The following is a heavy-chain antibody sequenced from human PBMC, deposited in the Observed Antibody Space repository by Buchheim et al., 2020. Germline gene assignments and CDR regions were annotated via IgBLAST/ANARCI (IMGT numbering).Heavy chain of an antibody. CDR3: ARDVPAATISPTNWFDP. V-gene: IGHV1-2*02. CDR2: INPNSGGT. J-gene: IGHJ5*02. D-gene: IGHD2-2*01. CDR1: GYTFTGYY. Sequence: QVQLVQSGAEVKKPGASVKVSCKASGYTFTGYYMHWVRQAPGQGLEWMGWINPNSGGTNYAQKFQGRVTMTRDTSISSSYMELSRLRSDDTAVYYCARDVPAATISPTNWFDPWGQGTL.